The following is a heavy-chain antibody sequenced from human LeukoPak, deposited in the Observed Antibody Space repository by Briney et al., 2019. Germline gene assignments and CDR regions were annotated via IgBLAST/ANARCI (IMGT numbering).Heavy chain of an antibody. CDR2: IYWDDDK. CDR3: AGRVGYSAAFDY. D-gene: IGHD2-15*01. CDR1: GFSLSTSGEG. V-gene: IGHV2-5*02. Sequence: ESGPTLVKPTQSLTLTCTFSGFSLSTSGEGVGWIRQLPGKTLEWLALIYWDDDKRYSPSLKTRLTITKDTSKNQVVLTMTNMDPVDTATYYCAGRVGYSAAFDYWGQGTLVTVSS. J-gene: IGHJ4*02.